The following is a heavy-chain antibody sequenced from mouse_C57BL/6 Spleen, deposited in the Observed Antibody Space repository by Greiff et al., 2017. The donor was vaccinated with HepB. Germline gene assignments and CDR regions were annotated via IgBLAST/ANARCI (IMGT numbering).Heavy chain of an antibody. V-gene: IGHV1-72*01. CDR2: IDPNSGGT. D-gene: IGHD1-1*01. CDR3: AREERKTTVVATDWYFDV. Sequence: VQLQQPGAELVKPGASVKLSCKASGYTFTSYWMHWVKQRPGRGLEWIGRIDPNSGGTKYNEKFKSKATLTVDKPSSTAYMQLSSLTSEDSAVYYCAREERKTTVVATDWYFDVWGTGTTVTVSS. CDR1: GYTFTSYW. J-gene: IGHJ1*03.